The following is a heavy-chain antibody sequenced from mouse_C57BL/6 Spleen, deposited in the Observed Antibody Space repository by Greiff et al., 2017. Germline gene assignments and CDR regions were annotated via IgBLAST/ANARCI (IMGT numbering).Heavy chain of an antibody. CDR1: GYSFTGYY. V-gene: IGHV1-42*01. CDR2: INPSTGGT. CDR3: ARWGGTGTEWFAY. D-gene: IGHD4-1*01. J-gene: IGHJ3*01. Sequence: VQLKESGPELVKPGASVKISCKASGYSFTGYYLNWVKQSPEKSLEWIGEINPSTGGTTYNQKFKAKATLTVDKSSSTAYMQLKSLTSEDSAVYYCARWGGTGTEWFAYWGQGTLVTVSA.